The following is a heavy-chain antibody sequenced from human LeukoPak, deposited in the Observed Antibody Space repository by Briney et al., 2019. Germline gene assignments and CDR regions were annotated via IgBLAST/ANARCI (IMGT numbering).Heavy chain of an antibody. D-gene: IGHD6-13*01. CDR2: TNYRSKWYN. Sequence: SRTLSLTCAISRDSVSSNSAAWNWIRQSPSRGLESLGRTNYRSKWYNDYAISVKSRITINPDTSKNQFSLQLNSVTPEDTAGYYCARDSPKRIAAAGTNYYYYGMDVWGQGTTVTVSS. CDR1: RDSVSSNSAA. J-gene: IGHJ6*02. V-gene: IGHV6-1*01. CDR3: ARDSPKRIAAAGTNYYYYGMDV.